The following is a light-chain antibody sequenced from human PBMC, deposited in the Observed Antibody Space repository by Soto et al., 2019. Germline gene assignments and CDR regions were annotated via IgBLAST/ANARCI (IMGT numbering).Light chain of an antibody. J-gene: IGLJ2*01. CDR3: SSYTSSSTPYVV. Sequence: QSALTQPASVSGSPGQSITISCTGTSSYVGGYNYVSWYQQHPGKAPKLMIYDVSNRPSGVSNRFSGSKSGNTASLTISGLQAEDEADYYCSSYTSSSTPYVVFGGGTKVTVL. CDR1: SSYVGGYNY. CDR2: DVS. V-gene: IGLV2-14*01.